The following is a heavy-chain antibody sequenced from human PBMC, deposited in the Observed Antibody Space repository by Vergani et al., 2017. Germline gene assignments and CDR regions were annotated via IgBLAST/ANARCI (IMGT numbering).Heavy chain of an antibody. CDR1: GFTFSSYG. D-gene: IGHD6-13*01. J-gene: IGHJ4*02. CDR3: AREGIAAVGTTLLGDY. CDR2: IWYDGSNK. V-gene: IGHV3-33*01. Sequence: QVQLVESGGGVVQPGRSLRLSCAASGFTFSSYGMHWVRQAPGKGLEWVAVIWYDGSNKYYADSVKGRFTISRDNSKNTLYVQMNSLRAEDTAVYYCAREGIAAVGTTLLGDYWGQGTLVTVSS.